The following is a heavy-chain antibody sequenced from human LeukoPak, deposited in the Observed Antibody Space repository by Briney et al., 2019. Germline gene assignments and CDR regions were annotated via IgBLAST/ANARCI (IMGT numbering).Heavy chain of an antibody. CDR2: IYSDEST. D-gene: IGHD3-3*01. CDR3: AKSRLSGINDGFDI. J-gene: IGHJ3*02. V-gene: IGHV3-66*01. CDR1: GFSVSKKY. Sequence: GSLRLSCAASGFSVSKKYMTWVRQAPGKGLEWVSMIYSDESTYNADSVKGRFTISRDNSKNTLYLQMNSLRAEDTAIYYCAKSRLSGINDGFDIWGQGRMVTVSS.